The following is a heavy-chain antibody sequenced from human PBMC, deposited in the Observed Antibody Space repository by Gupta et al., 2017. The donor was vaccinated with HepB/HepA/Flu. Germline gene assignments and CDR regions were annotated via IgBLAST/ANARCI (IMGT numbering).Heavy chain of an antibody. J-gene: IGHJ4*02. CDR3: VTDWGSGSYWGPFDY. Sequence: EVQLVESGGGLVMPGGSLRLSCTASGLIFSNAWMSWVRQAPGKGLEWVGRLKSKTHGGTTDYAAPVKGRFTMSRDDSKNTLYLQMNSLKTEDTAMYYCVTDWGSGSYWGPFDYWGQGTLVTVSS. V-gene: IGHV3-15*01. D-gene: IGHD1-26*01. CDR2: LKSKTHGGTT. CDR1: GLIFSNAW.